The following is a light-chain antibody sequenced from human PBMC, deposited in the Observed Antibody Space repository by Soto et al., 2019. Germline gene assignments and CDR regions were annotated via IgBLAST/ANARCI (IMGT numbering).Light chain of an antibody. CDR1: SSNIGAGYD. V-gene: IGLV1-40*01. CDR2: GNS. J-gene: IGLJ2*01. CDR3: QSYDSSLSAHVV. Sequence: QSVLTQPPSVSGAPGQRVTISCTGSSSNIGAGYDVHWYQQLPGTAPKLLIYGNSNRPSGVPDRFSGSKSGISASLAITGLQAEDEADYYCQSYDSSLSAHVVFGGGTQLTVL.